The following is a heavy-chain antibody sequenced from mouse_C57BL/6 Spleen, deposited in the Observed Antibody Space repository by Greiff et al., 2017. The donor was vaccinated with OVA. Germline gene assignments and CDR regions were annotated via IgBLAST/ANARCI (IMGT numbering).Heavy chain of an antibody. CDR1: GFTFSDYY. CDR2: INYDGSST. J-gene: IGHJ2*01. V-gene: IGHV5-16*01. CDR3: AREWGYSNYFDY. Sequence: EVMLVESEGGLVQPGSSMKLSCTASGFTFSDYYMAWVRQVPEKGLEWVANINYDGSSTYYLDSLKSRFIISRDNAKNILYLQMSSLKSEDTATYYCAREWGYSNYFDYWGQGTTLTVSS. D-gene: IGHD2-5*01.